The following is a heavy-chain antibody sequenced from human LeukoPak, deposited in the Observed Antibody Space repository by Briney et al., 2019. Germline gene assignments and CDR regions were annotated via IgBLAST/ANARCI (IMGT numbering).Heavy chain of an antibody. D-gene: IGHD3-3*01. Sequence: GGSLRLSCAASGFTFSSYAMSWVRQAPGKGLEWVSASCGSGGSTYYADSVKGRFTISRDNAKNSLYLQMNSLRAEDTAVYYCARIVGGNYDFWSGYQDYYFDYWGQGTLVTVSS. V-gene: IGHV3-23*01. CDR1: GFTFSSYA. CDR3: ARIVGGNYDFWSGYQDYYFDY. J-gene: IGHJ4*02. CDR2: SCGSGGST.